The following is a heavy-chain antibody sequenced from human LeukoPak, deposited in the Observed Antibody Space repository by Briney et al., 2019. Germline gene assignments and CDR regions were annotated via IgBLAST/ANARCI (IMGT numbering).Heavy chain of an antibody. CDR2: FDSEDGKT. V-gene: IGHV1-24*01. D-gene: IGHD3-10*01. J-gene: IGHJ4*02. CDR3: VTGSSERDYYDSGTYYLGDS. CDR1: GYTFTTNA. Sequence: ASVKVSCKASGYTFTTNAMNWVRQAPGQGLEWMGGFDSEDGKTKAAQSFLDRVSLTEDTSLATAYMELRSLTSEDTAVYYCVTGSSERDYYDSGTYYLGDSWGQGTVVTVSS.